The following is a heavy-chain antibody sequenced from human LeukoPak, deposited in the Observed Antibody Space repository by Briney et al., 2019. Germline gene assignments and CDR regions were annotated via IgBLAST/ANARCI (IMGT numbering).Heavy chain of an antibody. CDR3: AREEDFDY. CDR2: ISSTSIYI. CDR1: GFTFSSYN. V-gene: IGHV3-21*06. Sequence: PGGSLRLSCAASGFTFSSYNMNWVRQAPGKGLEWVSSISSTSIYIYYADSVKGRFTISRDNAKNSLYLQMNSLRAEDTALYYCAREEDFDYWGQGTLVTVSS. J-gene: IGHJ4*02.